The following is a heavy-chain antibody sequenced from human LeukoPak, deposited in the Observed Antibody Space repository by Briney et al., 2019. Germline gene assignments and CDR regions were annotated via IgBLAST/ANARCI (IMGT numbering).Heavy chain of an antibody. CDR3: ARGSVRFLEWTPFDY. CDR2: VSAYNGNT. CDR1: GYTVTSYG. D-gene: IGHD3-3*01. V-gene: IGHV1-18*01. J-gene: IGHJ4*02. Sequence: SVKGSCKASGYTVTSYGIRGVPQAPGQGLELIPSVSAYNGNTNYAQKLQGRVTMTTDTSTSTAYMELRSLRSDDTAVYYCARGSVRFLEWTPFDYWGQGTLVTVSS.